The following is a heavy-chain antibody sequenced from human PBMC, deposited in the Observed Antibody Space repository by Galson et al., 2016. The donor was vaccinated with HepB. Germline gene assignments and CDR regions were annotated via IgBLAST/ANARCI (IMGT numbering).Heavy chain of an antibody. D-gene: IGHD3-10*02. CDR3: ARNVPQTPLGF. CDR2: IYSGGGR. J-gene: IGHJ4*02. Sequence: SLRLSCAASGFTFSSYWMNWVRQAPGKGLEWVSLIYSGGGRYYADSVKGRFTISRDNAKNTLYLQMNDLRVEDTAVYYCARNVPQTPLGFWGQGTLVTVSS. V-gene: IGHV3-66*01. CDR1: GFTFSSYW.